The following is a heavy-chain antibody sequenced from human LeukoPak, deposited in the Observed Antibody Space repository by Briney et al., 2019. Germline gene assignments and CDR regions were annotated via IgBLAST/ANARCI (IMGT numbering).Heavy chain of an antibody. D-gene: IGHD3-22*01. CDR3: ARQESSHYYDSSGYYLY. CDR2: INHSGST. Sequence: SETLSLTCAVYGGSFSGYYWSWIRQPPGKGLEWIGEINHSGSTNYNPSLKSRVTISVDTSKNQFSLKLSSVTAADTAVYYCARQESSHYYDSSGYYLYWGQGALVTVSS. J-gene: IGHJ4*02. V-gene: IGHV4-34*01. CDR1: GGSFSGYY.